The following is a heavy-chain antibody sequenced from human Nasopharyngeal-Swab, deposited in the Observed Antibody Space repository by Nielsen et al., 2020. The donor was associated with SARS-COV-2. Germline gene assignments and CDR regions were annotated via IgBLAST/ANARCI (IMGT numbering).Heavy chain of an antibody. J-gene: IGHJ6*02. CDR2: ISTSGSTI. CDR1: GFTFSSYE. D-gene: IGHD2-2*01. Sequence: GGSLRLSCAASGFTFSSYEMHWVRQAPGKGLEWVSSISTSGSTIYYADSVKGRFTISRDNAKNSLYLQMNSLRAEDTAVYYCARSPGEYCSSTSCYASRDNYYYYGMDVWGQGTTVTVSS. V-gene: IGHV3-48*03. CDR3: ARSPGEYCSSTSCYASRDNYYYYGMDV.